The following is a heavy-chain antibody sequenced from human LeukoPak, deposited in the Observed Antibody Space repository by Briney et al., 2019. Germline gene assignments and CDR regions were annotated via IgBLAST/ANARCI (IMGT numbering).Heavy chain of an antibody. CDR2: INHSGST. D-gene: IGHD5-12*01. Sequence: SETLSLTCAVYGGSFSGYYWSWIRQPPGKGLEWIGEINHSGSTNYNPSLKSRVTISVDTSKNQFSLKLSSVAAADTAVYYCARGYSGYDPFDYWGQGTLVTVSS. V-gene: IGHV4-34*01. CDR3: ARGYSGYDPFDY. J-gene: IGHJ4*02. CDR1: GGSFSGYY.